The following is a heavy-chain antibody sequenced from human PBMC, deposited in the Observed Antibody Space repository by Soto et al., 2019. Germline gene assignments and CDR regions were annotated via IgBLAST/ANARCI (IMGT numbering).Heavy chain of an antibody. D-gene: IGHD1-7*01. V-gene: IGHV1-2*02. CDR2: INPNSGGT. J-gene: IGHJ5*02. CDR3: ARERAGTTWFDP. Sequence: GASMKVSCKASGYTFTGYYMHWVRQAPGQGLEWMGWINPNSGGTNYAQKFQGRVTMTRDTSISTAYMELSRLRSDDTAVYYCARERAGTTWFDPWGQGTLVTVSS. CDR1: GYTFTGYY.